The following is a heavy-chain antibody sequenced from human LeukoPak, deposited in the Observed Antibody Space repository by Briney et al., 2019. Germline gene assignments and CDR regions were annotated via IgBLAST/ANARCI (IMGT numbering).Heavy chain of an antibody. V-gene: IGHV3-33*06. D-gene: IGHD5-18*01. Sequence: PGGSLRLSCVASGFTFSSHGMHWVRQAPGKGLEWVAVIWYDASEKYYADSVKGRFTISRDNSKNTLYLQMNSLRAEDTAVYYCAKHGDTAMWLDYWGQGTLVTVSS. CDR2: IWYDASEK. CDR1: GFTFSSHG. J-gene: IGHJ4*02. CDR3: AKHGDTAMWLDY.